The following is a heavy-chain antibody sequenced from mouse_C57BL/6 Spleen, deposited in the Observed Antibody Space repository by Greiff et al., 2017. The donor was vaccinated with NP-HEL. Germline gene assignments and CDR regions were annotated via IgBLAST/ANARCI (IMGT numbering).Heavy chain of an antibody. CDR1: GYTFTSYW. Sequence: VKPGASVKMSCKASGYTFTSYWITWVKQRPGQGLEWIGDIYPGSGSTNYNEKFKSKATLTVDTSSSTAYMQLSSLTSEDSAVYYCARDRDGYEYYFDYWGQGTTLTVSS. V-gene: IGHV1-55*01. J-gene: IGHJ2*01. CDR2: IYPGSGST. CDR3: ARDRDGYEYYFDY. D-gene: IGHD2-2*01.